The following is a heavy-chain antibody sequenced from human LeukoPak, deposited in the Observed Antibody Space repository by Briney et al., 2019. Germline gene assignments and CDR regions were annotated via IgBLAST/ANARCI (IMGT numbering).Heavy chain of an antibody. CDR1: GFTFSSYG. CDR3: ANQGSGSYYPFDY. CDR2: ISYDGSNK. Sequence: GGSLRLSCAASGFTFSSYGMHWVRQAPGKGLEWVAVISYDGSNKYYADSVKGRFTISRDNSKNTLYLQMNSLRAEDTAVYYCANQGSGSYYPFDYWGQGTLVTVSS. J-gene: IGHJ4*02. V-gene: IGHV3-30*18. D-gene: IGHD3-10*01.